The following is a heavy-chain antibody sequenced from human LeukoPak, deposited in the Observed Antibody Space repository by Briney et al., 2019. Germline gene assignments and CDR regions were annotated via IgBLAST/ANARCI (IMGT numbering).Heavy chain of an antibody. CDR2: VNSDVSST. CDR1: GFIFRSHW. J-gene: IGHJ4*02. Sequence: GGSLRLSCAASGFIFRSHWMHWVRQAPGKGLVWVSRVNSDVSSTTYADSVKGRFTISRDKARDTLYLQMNSLRAEDTAVYYCAREYVTGTDLFDYWGPGTLVTVSS. CDR3: AREYVTGTDLFDY. V-gene: IGHV3-74*01. D-gene: IGHD1-20*01.